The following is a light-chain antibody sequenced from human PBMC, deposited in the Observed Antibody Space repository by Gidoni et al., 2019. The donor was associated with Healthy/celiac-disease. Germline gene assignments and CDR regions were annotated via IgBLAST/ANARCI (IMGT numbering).Light chain of an antibody. CDR1: QSIGVW. V-gene: IGKV1-12*01. J-gene: IGKJ5*01. CDR3: LQADSFPLT. Sequence: DIQMTQSPSSVSVSVGDSVTISCRASQSIGVWLAWYQQRPGNASNLLIYSASILHRGVPSRFSGAGSGTHFTLTISSRQPEDVGTYFCLQADSFPLTFGQGTRLEI. CDR2: SAS.